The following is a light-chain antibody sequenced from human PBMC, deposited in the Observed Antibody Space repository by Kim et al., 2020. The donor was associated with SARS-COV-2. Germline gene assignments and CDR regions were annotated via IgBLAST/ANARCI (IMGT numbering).Light chain of an antibody. V-gene: IGLV1-44*01. Sequence: QSVLTQPPSASGTPGQRVTISCSGSSSNIGSNTVNWYQQLPGTAPKLLIYDNNQRPSGVPDRFSGFKSGTSASLAVSGLQSEDEADYYCAAWDGSLKAVVFGGGTQLTVL. CDR1: SSNIGSNT. CDR3: AAWDGSLKAVV. J-gene: IGLJ2*01. CDR2: DNN.